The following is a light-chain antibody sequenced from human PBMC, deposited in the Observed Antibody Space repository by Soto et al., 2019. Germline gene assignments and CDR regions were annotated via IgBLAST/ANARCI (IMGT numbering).Light chain of an antibody. CDR3: SSYAGINNWV. CDR1: SSDVGGYNY. J-gene: IGLJ3*02. CDR2: EVS. Sequence: QSALTQPPSASGSPGQSVTISCTGTSSDVGGYNYVSWYQQHPGKAPKFMIYEVSKRPSGVPDRFSGSKSGNTASLTVSGLQAEDEADYYCSSYAGINNWVFGGGTKVT. V-gene: IGLV2-8*01.